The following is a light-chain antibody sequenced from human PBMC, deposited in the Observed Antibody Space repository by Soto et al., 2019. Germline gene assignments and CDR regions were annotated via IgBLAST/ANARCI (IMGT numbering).Light chain of an antibody. J-gene: IGLJ1*01. CDR3: CSYAGSYTYG. CDR1: SSDVGGYNY. Sequence: QSALTQPRSVSGSPGQSVTISCTGTSSDVGGYNYVSWYQQHPGKAPKLMIFDVSKRPSGVPDRFSGSKSANTASLTISGLQAEDEADYYCCSYAGSYTYGFGTGTKVTVL. CDR2: DVS. V-gene: IGLV2-11*01.